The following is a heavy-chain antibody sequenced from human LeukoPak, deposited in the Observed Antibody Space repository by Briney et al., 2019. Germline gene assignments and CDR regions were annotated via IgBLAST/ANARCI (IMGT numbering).Heavy chain of an antibody. Sequence: SVKVSCKASGGTFSSYTISWVRQAPGQGLEWMGRIIPILGIANYAQKFQGRVTITADKSTSTACMELSSLRAEDTAVYYCARVGYSNYFAYWGQGTLVTVSS. V-gene: IGHV1-69*02. CDR2: IIPILGIA. D-gene: IGHD4-11*01. CDR3: ARVGYSNYFAY. J-gene: IGHJ4*02. CDR1: GGTFSSYT.